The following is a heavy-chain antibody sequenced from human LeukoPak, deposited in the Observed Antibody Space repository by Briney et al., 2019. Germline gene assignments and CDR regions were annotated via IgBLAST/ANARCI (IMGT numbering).Heavy chain of an antibody. Sequence: ASVKVSCKASGYTFISYDINWVRQAPGQGLEWMGWMYPNSGNTGYAQKFQGRVTMTRNTSISTAYMELSSLRSEDTAVYYCARVVRDSSGYPFDYWGQGTLVTVSS. CDR2: MYPNSGNT. J-gene: IGHJ4*02. V-gene: IGHV1-8*01. CDR3: ARVVRDSSGYPFDY. D-gene: IGHD3-22*01. CDR1: GYTFISYD.